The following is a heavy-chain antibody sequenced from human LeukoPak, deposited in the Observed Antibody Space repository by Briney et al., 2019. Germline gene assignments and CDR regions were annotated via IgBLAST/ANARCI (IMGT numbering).Heavy chain of an antibody. V-gene: IGHV3-23*01. J-gene: IGHJ4*02. CDR3: AKVSICYGCYFDY. D-gene: IGHD3-10*02. CDR2: INGLGDNP. CDR1: GYSFSDHG. Sequence: PGGSLRLSCEASGYSFSDHGMTWVRQTPGKGLQWGSTINGLGDNPSYAETAKGRFTIYRDNSKNTVYLQMNRLRAEDTAIYYCAKVSICYGCYFDYWGPGIPVTVSS.